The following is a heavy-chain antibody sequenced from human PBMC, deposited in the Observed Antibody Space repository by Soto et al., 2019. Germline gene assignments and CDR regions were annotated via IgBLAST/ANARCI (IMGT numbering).Heavy chain of an antibody. Sequence: QVPLVQSGAEVKKPGASVKVSCKASGYTFTSYGISWVRQAPGQGLEWMGWISAYDGNTNYAQKLQGRVTMTTDTSTSTAYMELRSLRSDDTAVYYCAREGFSLAVAGKGWFDPWGQGTLVTVSS. CDR2: ISAYDGNT. D-gene: IGHD6-19*01. CDR3: AREGFSLAVAGKGWFDP. CDR1: GYTFTSYG. J-gene: IGHJ5*02. V-gene: IGHV1-18*01.